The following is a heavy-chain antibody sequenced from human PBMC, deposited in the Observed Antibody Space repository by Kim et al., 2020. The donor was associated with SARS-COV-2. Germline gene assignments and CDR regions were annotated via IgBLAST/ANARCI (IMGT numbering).Heavy chain of an antibody. Sequence: GGSLRLSCAASGLTFSSYGMSWVRQAPGKGLEWVSGIGGGGVSTFYADSVKGRFTISRDNSKDTLYLQMNSLRPEDTAVYYCAKRVPFCSGGRCTYWYFDLWGRGTLVTVSS. V-gene: IGHV3-23*01. CDR1: GLTFSSYG. J-gene: IGHJ2*01. D-gene: IGHD2-15*01. CDR2: IGGGGVST. CDR3: AKRVPFCSGGRCTYWYFDL.